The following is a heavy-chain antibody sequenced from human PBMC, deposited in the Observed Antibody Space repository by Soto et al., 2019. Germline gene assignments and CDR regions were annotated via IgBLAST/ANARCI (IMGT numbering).Heavy chain of an antibody. J-gene: IGHJ4*02. Sequence: PGWSLRLSCAASGFTFSNYNMNWVRQTPGKGLEWVSSISSSAGYIHYADSLKGRFTISRDNAKNSLYLQMDRLRVEDTGVYYCASDYYDSSGYLTFWGQGTLVTVSS. CDR3: ASDYYDSSGYLTF. CDR2: ISSSAGYI. D-gene: IGHD3-22*01. V-gene: IGHV3-21*06. CDR1: GFTFSNYN.